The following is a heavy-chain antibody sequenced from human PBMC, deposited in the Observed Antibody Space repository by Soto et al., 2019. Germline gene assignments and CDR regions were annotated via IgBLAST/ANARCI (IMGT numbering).Heavy chain of an antibody. V-gene: IGHV3-48*02. J-gene: IGHJ6*02. CDR2: ISSTSNTI. D-gene: IGHD2-21*01. CDR1: GFTFSDYS. Sequence: PVGSLRLSCAASGFTFSDYSMNWVRQAPGKGLEWVSYISSTSNTIHYADSVKGRFTISRDNAKNSLDLQMNSLRDEDTAVYYCARGRFSSTSYGMDVWGQGTTVTAP. CDR3: ARGRFSSTSYGMDV.